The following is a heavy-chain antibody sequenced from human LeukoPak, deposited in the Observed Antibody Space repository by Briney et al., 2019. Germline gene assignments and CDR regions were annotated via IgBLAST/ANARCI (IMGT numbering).Heavy chain of an antibody. J-gene: IGHJ4*02. CDR2: IYSGTT. D-gene: IGHD3-10*01. V-gene: IGHV3-53*01. CDR3: ARGDVLLWCGELNFDY. CDR1: GFSVSDNS. Sequence: GGSLRLSCTVSGFSVSDNSMSWVRQAPGKGLEWVSFIYSGTTHYSDSVKGRFTISRDNAKNSLYLQMNSLRAEDTAVYYCARGDVLLWCGELNFDYWGQGALVTVSS.